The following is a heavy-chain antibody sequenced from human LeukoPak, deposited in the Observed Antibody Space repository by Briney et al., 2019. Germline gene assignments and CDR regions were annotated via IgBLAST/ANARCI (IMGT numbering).Heavy chain of an antibody. V-gene: IGHV4-59*01. J-gene: IGHJ3*02. CDR1: GGSISSYY. D-gene: IGHD4/OR15-4a*01. CDR3: ARTIGYAFDI. Sequence: SETLSLTCTVSGGSISSYYWSWIRQPSGKGLEWIGYIYYSGSTNYNPSLKSRVTISVDTSKNQFSLKLSSVTAADTAVYYCARTIGYAFDIWGQGTMVTVSS. CDR2: IYYSGST.